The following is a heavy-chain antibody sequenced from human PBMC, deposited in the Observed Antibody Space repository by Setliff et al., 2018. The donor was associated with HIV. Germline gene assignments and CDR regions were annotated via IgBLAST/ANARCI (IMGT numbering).Heavy chain of an antibody. V-gene: IGHV1-69*10. Sequence: SVKVSCKASGDTFSSYAISWVRQAPGQGLEWMGGIIPILGIANYAQEFQDRVTITADKSTDTAYMELSSLRSEDTAVYYCARGPRGSQYYYYMDVWGKGTTVTVSS. D-gene: IGHD5-12*01. CDR3: ARGPRGSQYYYYMDV. J-gene: IGHJ6*03. CDR1: GDTFSSYA. CDR2: IIPILGIA.